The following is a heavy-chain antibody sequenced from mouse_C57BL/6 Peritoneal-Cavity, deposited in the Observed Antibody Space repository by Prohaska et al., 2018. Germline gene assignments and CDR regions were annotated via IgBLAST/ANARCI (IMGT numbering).Heavy chain of an antibody. D-gene: IGHD2-1*01. Sequence: EVQLLETGGGLVQPGGSRGPSCEGSGFTFSGFWMRWVRQTPGKTLEWIGDINSDGSARNYAPSIKDRFTIFRDNDKSTLYLQMSNVRSEDTATYFCMRYGNYWYFDVWGTGTTVTVSS. J-gene: IGHJ1*03. V-gene: IGHV11-2*01. CDR3: MRYGNYWYFDV. CDR2: INSDGSAR. CDR1: GFTFSGFW.